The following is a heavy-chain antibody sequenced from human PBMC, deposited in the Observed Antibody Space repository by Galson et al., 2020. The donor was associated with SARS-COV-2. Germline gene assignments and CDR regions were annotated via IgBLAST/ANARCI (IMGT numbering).Heavy chain of an antibody. CDR2: IYFSGST. V-gene: IGHV4-31*03. Sequence: SETLSLTCTVSGGSISSGGSYWNWIRQRPGKGLEWIGYIYFSGSTYYNPSLKSRITISADTSQNHFSLNLTSVTVADTAVYYCARHRPSGGVTPAEYFPLWGQGTLVTVSS. CDR3: ARHRPSGGVTPAEYFPL. J-gene: IGHJ1*01. CDR1: GGSISSGGSY. D-gene: IGHD3-16*01.